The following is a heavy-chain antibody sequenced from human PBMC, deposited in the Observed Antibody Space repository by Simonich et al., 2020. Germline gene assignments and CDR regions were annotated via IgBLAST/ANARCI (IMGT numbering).Heavy chain of an antibody. V-gene: IGHV4-59*08. CDR3: ARHDRWLQFYFDY. J-gene: IGHJ4*02. D-gene: IGHD5-12*01. Sequence: QVQLQESGPGLVKPSETLSLTCTVSGGSISSYYCSWIRQPPGKGLEWIGYIYYSGSTNHNPYIKSRVTISVDTSKNQFSLKLSSVTAADTAVYYCARHDRWLQFYFDYWGQGTLVTVSS. CDR1: GGSISSYY. CDR2: IYYSGST.